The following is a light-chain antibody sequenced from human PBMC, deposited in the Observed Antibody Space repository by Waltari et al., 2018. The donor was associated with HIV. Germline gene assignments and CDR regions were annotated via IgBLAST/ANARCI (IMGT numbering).Light chain of an antibody. CDR1: SSDVGAYKY. J-gene: IGLJ2*01. V-gene: IGLV2-11*01. CDR3: CSYAGTYEVV. Sequence: QSALTQPRSVSGSPGQSVTISCTGPSSDVGAYKYVSWYKQHPGKAPKFMIYDVSKRPSGVPDRFSGSKSGDTASLTISGLQADDEAIYYCCSYAGTYEVVFGGGTKLTVL. CDR2: DVS.